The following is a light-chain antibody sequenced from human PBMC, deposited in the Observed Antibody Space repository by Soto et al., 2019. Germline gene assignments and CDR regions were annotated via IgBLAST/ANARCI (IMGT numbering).Light chain of an antibody. V-gene: IGLV2-14*01. CDR3: SSYTSSSTLV. CDR2: DVS. J-gene: IGLJ2*01. CDR1: SSDVGGYNY. Sequence: QSALTQPASVSGSPGQSITISCTGTSSDVGGYNYVSWYQQHPGKAPKLMIYDVSNRPSGVSNRFSGSKSGNTASLTISGLQAEDEADYYCSSYTSSSTLVFGGGTKVPV.